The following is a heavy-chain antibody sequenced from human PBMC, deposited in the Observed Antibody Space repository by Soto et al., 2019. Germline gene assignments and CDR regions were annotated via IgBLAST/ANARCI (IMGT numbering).Heavy chain of an antibody. V-gene: IGHV4-34*01. CDR3: ASDTEYSSSYGMDV. D-gene: IGHD6-6*01. CDR2: INHSGST. CDR1: GGSFSGYY. Sequence: QVQLQQWGAGLLKPSDTLSLTCAVYGGSFSGYYWSWIRQPPGKGLEWIGEINHSGSTNYNPSLKSRVTIAVDTSKNQFSLQLSSVTAADTAVYYCASDTEYSSSYGMDVWGQGTTVTVSS. J-gene: IGHJ6*02.